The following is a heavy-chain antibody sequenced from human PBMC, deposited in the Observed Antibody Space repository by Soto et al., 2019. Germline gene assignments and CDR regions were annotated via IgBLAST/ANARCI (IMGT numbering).Heavy chain of an antibody. CDR3: ARDRVAVAVGDY. CDR1: GGSVSSGDYY. D-gene: IGHD6-19*01. V-gene: IGHV4-30-4*01. J-gene: IGHJ4*02. CDR2: ITYNGST. Sequence: QVQLQESGPGLLKASGTLSLTCTVSGGSVSSGDYYWSWIRQPPGKGLEWIGYITYNGSTYFNPSLKSRLTMSIDKSQNQFSLNLSSVTASDTAVYYCARDRVAVAVGDYWGQGTLVIVSA.